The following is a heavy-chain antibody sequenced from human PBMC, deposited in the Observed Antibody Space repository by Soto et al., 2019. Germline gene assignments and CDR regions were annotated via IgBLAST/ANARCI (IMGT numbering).Heavy chain of an antibody. J-gene: IGHJ4*02. CDR1: GFTFSNYG. V-gene: IGHV3-33*01. Sequence: GGSLRLSCAASGFTFSNYGMHWVRQAPGKGLECVAVIYYHGNNKNHADSVKGRFTISRDNSKSMLFLQMDNLRVEDTAVYYCARDPYGSGSYYYPPDYWGQGTLVTVSS. CDR3: ARDPYGSGSYYYPPDY. D-gene: IGHD3-10*01. CDR2: IYYHGNNK.